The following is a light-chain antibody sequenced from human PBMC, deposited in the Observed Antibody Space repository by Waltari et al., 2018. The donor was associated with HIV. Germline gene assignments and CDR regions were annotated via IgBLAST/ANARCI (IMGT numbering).Light chain of an antibody. V-gene: IGKV4-1*01. CDR1: QSVLYSSNNKNY. J-gene: IGKJ1*01. CDR2: WAS. Sequence: DIVMTQSPDSLAVSLGERATINCKSSQSVLYSSNNKNYLGCDQQRPGQPPKRLIYWASTRESGVPDRFSGSGSGTDFTLTISSLQAEDVAVYYCQQYYSNPWTFGQGTKVEIK. CDR3: QQYYSNPWT.